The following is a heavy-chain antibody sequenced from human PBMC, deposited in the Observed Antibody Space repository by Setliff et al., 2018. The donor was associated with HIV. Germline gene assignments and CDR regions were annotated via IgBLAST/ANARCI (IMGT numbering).Heavy chain of an antibody. CDR3: VRGSGYYYFDN. Sequence: GGSLRLSCAASRFDFNNYWMCWVRQAPGKGLEWVTLIYKAGKTYYADFVKGRFTISRDNAKNMLYLQMNSLSADDTAVYYCVRGSGYYYFDNWGQGALVTVSS. D-gene: IGHD3-22*01. CDR2: IYKAGKT. CDR1: RFDFNNYW. J-gene: IGHJ4*02. V-gene: IGHV3-53*01.